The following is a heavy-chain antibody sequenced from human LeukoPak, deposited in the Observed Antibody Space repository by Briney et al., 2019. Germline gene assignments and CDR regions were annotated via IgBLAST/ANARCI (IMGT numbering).Heavy chain of an antibody. CDR2: ISSSSSYI. CDR3: AKAIQLWPHDAFDI. V-gene: IGHV3-21*01. D-gene: IGHD5-18*01. CDR1: GFTFSSYS. J-gene: IGHJ3*02. Sequence: PGGSLRLSCAASGFTFSSYSMNWVRQAPGKGLEWVSSISSSSSYIYYADSVKGRFTISRDNAKSSLYLQMNSLRAEDTAVYYCAKAIQLWPHDAFDIWGQGTMVTVSS.